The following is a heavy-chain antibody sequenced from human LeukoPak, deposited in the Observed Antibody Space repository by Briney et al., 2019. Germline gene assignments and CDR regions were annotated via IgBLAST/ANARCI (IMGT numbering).Heavy chain of an antibody. CDR1: GFTFSSSV. CDR2: ISNSGGSI. J-gene: IGHJ4*02. Sequence: GGSLRLSCAASGFTFSSSVMGWVRQTPGKXXXXXXXISNSGGSINYADSVKGRFTISRDNSKNTLYLQMNGLRAEDTAIYYCAKGGYCSSTSCIFDYWGQGTLVTVSS. CDR3: AKGGYCSSTSCIFDY. V-gene: IGHV3-23*01. D-gene: IGHD2-2*01.